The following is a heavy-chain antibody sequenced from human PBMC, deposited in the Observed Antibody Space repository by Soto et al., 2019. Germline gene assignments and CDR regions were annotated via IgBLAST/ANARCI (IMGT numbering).Heavy chain of an antibody. D-gene: IGHD6-13*01. CDR1: GFTVSSNY. CDR3: ARASSSWPYYYYGLDV. CDR2: IYSGETT. Sequence: GGSLRLSCAASGFTVSSNYMNWVRQAPGKGLEWVSIIYSGETTYYADSVKGRFTISRDNSKNTLYLQMNSLRAEDTAVYYCARASSSWPYYYYGLDVWGQGTTVTVSS. V-gene: IGHV3-53*01. J-gene: IGHJ6*02.